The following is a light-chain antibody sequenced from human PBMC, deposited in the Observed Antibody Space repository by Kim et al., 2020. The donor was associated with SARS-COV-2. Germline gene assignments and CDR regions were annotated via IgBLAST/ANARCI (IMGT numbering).Light chain of an antibody. V-gene: IGKV1-33*01. CDR3: QQFYNLPIT. CDR2: DAS. J-gene: IGKJ5*01. Sequence: DIQMTQSPSSLSASVGDRVTITCQASQDISNYLNWYQQKPGKAPKLLIYDASNLKTGVPSRFSGSGSGTDFTFNISSLQPEDIATYYCQQFYNLPITFGQGTRLEIK. CDR1: QDISNY.